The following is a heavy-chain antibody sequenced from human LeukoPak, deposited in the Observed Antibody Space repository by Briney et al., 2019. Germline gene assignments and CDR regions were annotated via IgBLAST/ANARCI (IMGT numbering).Heavy chain of an antibody. J-gene: IGHJ4*02. CDR2: IGNAGSPK. CDR1: GFDFSGFYY. CDR3: APDHGGY. V-gene: IGHV3-11*04. Sequence: GGSLRLSCAASGFDFSGFYYMTWIRQAPGKGLEWVSYIGNAGSPKYYADSVKGRFTISRDNAKNSLYLQMNSLRAEDTAVYYCAPDHGGYWGQGTLVTVSS. D-gene: IGHD3-16*01.